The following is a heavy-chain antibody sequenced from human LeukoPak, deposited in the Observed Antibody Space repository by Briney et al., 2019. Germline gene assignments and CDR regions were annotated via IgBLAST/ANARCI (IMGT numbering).Heavy chain of an antibody. Sequence: PGGSLRLSCAASGFTFSSYSMHWVRQAPGKGLEWVSFIRFDATNKYYAASVKGRFTISRDNSNNTLFLQLNDLRTEDTATYFCAKEQYPGYFDYWGQGTLVTVSS. J-gene: IGHJ4*02. CDR2: IRFDATNK. V-gene: IGHV3-30*02. CDR1: GFTFSSYS. D-gene: IGHD2/OR15-2a*01. CDR3: AKEQYPGYFDY.